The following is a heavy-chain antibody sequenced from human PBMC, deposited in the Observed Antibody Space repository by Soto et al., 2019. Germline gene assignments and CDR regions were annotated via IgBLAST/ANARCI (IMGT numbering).Heavy chain of an antibody. D-gene: IGHD2-8*02. CDR3: ARGTLYGSFYYYGMDV. CDR2: IYYSGST. V-gene: IGHV4-30-4*01. J-gene: IGHJ6*02. Sequence: SETLSLTCTVSGGSISSGDYYWSWIRQPPGKGLEWIGYIYYSGSTYYNPSLKSRVTISVDTSKNQFSLKLSSVTAADTAVYYCARGTLYGSFYYYGMDVWGQGTTVTVSS. CDR1: GGSISSGDYY.